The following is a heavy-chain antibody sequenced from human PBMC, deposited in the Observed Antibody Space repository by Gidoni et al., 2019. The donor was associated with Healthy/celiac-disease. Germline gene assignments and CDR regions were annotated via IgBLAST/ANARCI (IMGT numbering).Heavy chain of an antibody. V-gene: IGHV3-23*01. D-gene: IGHD3-22*01. CDR1: GFTFSSYA. CDR3: AKGRGSSGALLDY. Sequence: EVQLLESGGGLVQPGGSLRLYCAASGFTFSSYAMSWVRQAPGKGLEWVSAISGSGGSTYYADSVQGRFTISRDNSKNTLYLQMNSLRAEYTAVYYCAKGRGSSGALLDYWGQGTLVTVSS. CDR2: ISGSGGST. J-gene: IGHJ4*02.